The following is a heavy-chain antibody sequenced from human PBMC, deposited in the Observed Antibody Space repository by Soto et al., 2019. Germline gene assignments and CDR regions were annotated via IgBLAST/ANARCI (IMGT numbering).Heavy chain of an antibody. D-gene: IGHD2-15*01. CDR3: RSSGGHSAINAFEF. CDR1: GFSFSSHW. J-gene: IGHJ3*01. CDR2: INSDGSDT. V-gene: IGHV3-74*03. Sequence: DVQLVESGGGSAQPGGSLTLSCEASGFSFSSHWMHWVRQAPGRGLMWVSRINSDGSDTMYADSVKGRFTTSRDNAKKTVSLQMNGLRAEDAGLYYCRSSGGHSAINAFEFWGQGAMVTVSS.